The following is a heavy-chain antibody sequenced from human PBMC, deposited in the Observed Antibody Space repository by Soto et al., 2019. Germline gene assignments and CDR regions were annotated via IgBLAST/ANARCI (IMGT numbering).Heavy chain of an antibody. D-gene: IGHD2-2*01. CDR1: GDSVTSHY. CDR2: MHYTGFS. Sequence: SETLSLTCSFSGDSVTSHYFTWIRQSPEKGLEWIGYMHYTGFSHYNPSLKSRLTISVDKSKNQFTLRLSSVTAADTAMYYCARVVVPADTYYYYYMDVWGKGTTVTVSS. CDR3: ARVVVPADTYYYYYMDV. V-gene: IGHV4-59*02. J-gene: IGHJ6*03.